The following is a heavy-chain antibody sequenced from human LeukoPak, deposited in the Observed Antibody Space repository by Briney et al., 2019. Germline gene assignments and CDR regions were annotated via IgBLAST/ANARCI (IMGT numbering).Heavy chain of an antibody. CDR3: ARTGGGSGGI. Sequence: ETLSLTCTVPGGPISSYYWSWIRQPPGKALEWIGYIYYSGSTNYNPSLKSRATISVDTSKNQFSLKLSSVTAADTAVYYCARTGGGSGGIWGQGTMVTVSS. J-gene: IGHJ3*02. D-gene: IGHD6-19*01. V-gene: IGHV4-59*01. CDR1: GGPISSYY. CDR2: IYYSGST.